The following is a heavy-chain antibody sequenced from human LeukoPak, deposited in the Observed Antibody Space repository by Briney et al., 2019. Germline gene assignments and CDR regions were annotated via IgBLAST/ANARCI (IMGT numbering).Heavy chain of an antibody. Sequence: GGSLRLSCAVSGITLSNYGMSWVRQAPGKGLEWVAGMSASGASTNYADSVKGRFTISRDNAKNTLYLQMNSLRAEDTAVYYCARGQYSGYDYFDYWGQGTLVTVSS. CDR2: MSASGAST. V-gene: IGHV3-23*01. J-gene: IGHJ4*02. D-gene: IGHD5-12*01. CDR3: ARGQYSGYDYFDY. CDR1: GITLSNYG.